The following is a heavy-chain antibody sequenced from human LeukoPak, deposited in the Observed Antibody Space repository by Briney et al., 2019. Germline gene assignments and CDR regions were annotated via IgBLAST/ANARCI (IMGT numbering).Heavy chain of an antibody. CDR3: ARKATTGPTKAAFDI. V-gene: IGHV4-34*01. J-gene: IGHJ3*02. D-gene: IGHD4-17*01. CDR2: INHSGST. CDR1: GGSFSGYY. Sequence: PSETLSLTCAVYGGSFSGYYWSWIRQPPGKGLEWIGEINHSGSTNYNPSLKSRVTISVDTSKNQFSLKLSSVTAVDTAVYYCARKATTGPTKAAFDIWGQGTMVTVSS.